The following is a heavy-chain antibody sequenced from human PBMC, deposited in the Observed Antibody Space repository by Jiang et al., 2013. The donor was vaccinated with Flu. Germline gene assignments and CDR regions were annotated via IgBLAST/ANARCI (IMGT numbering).Heavy chain of an antibody. CDR3: TKAVGDFVVVPADDGFDI. V-gene: IGHV3-23*01. J-gene: IGHJ3*02. Sequence: SLVRQAPGKGLEWVSVISGSGDRTFYADSVKGRFTLSRDISKNTLYLQMNSLRAEDTALYYCTKAVGDFVVVPADDGFDIWGQGTMVTVSS. CDR2: ISGSGDRT. D-gene: IGHD2-2*01.